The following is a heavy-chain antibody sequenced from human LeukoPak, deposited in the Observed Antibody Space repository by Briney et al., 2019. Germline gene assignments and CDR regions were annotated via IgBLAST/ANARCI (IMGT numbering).Heavy chain of an antibody. D-gene: IGHD1-7*01. CDR3: ARDHWNYHAFDY. J-gene: IGHJ4*02. Sequence: GGSLRLSCAASGFTFSDYYMHWLRQAPGEGLEWVSVLYTGGSTYYVDSGKGRFTISRDNSKNTLYLQMNSLRVEDTAVYYCARDHWNYHAFDYWGQGTLVTVSS. CDR2: LYTGGST. V-gene: IGHV3-53*01. CDR1: GFTFSDYY.